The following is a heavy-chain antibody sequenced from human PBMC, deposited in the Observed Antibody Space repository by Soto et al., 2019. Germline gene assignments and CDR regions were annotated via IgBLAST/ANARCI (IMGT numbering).Heavy chain of an antibody. Sequence: QLQLQESGPGLVKPSETLSLTCTVSGGSISSSSYYWGWIRQPPGKGREWIGSIYYSGSTYYNPSLKSRVTISVDTSKNQFSLKLSSVTAADTAVYYCARHRGYDYYYKMYYFDYWGQGTLVTVSS. V-gene: IGHV4-39*01. CDR3: ARHRGYDYYYKMYYFDY. D-gene: IGHD5-12*01. J-gene: IGHJ4*02. CDR2: IYYSGST. CDR1: GGSISSSSYY.